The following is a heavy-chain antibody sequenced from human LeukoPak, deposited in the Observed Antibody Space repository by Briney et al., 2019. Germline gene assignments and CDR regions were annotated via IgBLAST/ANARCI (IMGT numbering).Heavy chain of an antibody. CDR3: ARGPDYYGDYISWFPDAFHI. V-gene: IGHV4-34*01. Sequence: SETLSLTCAVSGASFSGYFWNWIRQSPEKGLEWIGEIKYDGTTNYNPSLTSRVTMSIDKATNQFHLKVTSLTAADTAVYYCARGPDYYGDYISWFPDAFHIWGQGTLVTVSS. J-gene: IGHJ3*02. CDR1: GASFSGYF. CDR2: IKYDGTT. D-gene: IGHD4-17*01.